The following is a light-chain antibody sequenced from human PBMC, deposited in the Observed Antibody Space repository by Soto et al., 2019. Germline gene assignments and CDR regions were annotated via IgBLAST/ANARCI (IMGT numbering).Light chain of an antibody. CDR3: ATWDDSLNGNV. V-gene: IGLV1-44*01. CDR2: TNN. Sequence: QSVLTQPPSASGTPGQSVTISCSGSSSSIGSNAVNWYQQLPGTAPKLLIYTNNQRPSGVPARFSGSKSCTSASLAISGLRSEDEADYYCATWDDSLNGNVFGAGTKVTVL. J-gene: IGLJ1*01. CDR1: SSSIGSNA.